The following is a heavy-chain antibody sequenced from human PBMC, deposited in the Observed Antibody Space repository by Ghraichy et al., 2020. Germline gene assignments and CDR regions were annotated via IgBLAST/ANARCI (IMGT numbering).Heavy chain of an antibody. CDR2: IYYSGST. CDR3: ARAHCTNGVCPEGFDP. J-gene: IGHJ5*02. Sequence: SETLSLTCTVSGGSISSYYWSWIRQPPGKGLEWIGYIYYSGSTNYNPSLKSRVTISVDTSKNQFSLKLSSVTAADTAVYYCARAHCTNGVCPEGFDPWGQGTLVTVSS. CDR1: GGSISSYY. D-gene: IGHD2-8*01. V-gene: IGHV4-59*08.